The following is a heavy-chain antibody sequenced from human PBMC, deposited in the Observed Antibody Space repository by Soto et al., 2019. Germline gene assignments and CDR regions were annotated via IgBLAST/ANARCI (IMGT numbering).Heavy chain of an antibody. CDR1: GFIVSAGY. Sequence: GVSLRLSCAATGFIVSAGYMSWVRQAPGKGLEWVSVIYSDGRTYYADSVKGRFTISRDNSKNTLYLQMNSLSAEDTAVYYCARCSGWYGQCYFDCWGQGTLVTVSS. D-gene: IGHD6-13*01. CDR3: ARCSGWYGQCYFDC. J-gene: IGHJ4*02. V-gene: IGHV3-53*01. CDR2: IYSDGRT.